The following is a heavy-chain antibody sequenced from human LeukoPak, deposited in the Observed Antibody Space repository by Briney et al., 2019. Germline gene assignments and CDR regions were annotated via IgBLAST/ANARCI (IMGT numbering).Heavy chain of an antibody. V-gene: IGHV3-30*03. CDR2: ISYDGINK. CDR1: GFSFSSFA. Sequence: GGSLRLSCADSGFSFSSFAMHWVRQAPGKGLEWVAVISYDGINKYYADSVKGRFTISRDNSKNTLYLQMSSLRAEDTAVYFCARAQRETGTTGFLDYWGQGTLVTVSS. J-gene: IGHJ4*02. CDR3: ARAQRETGTTGFLDY. D-gene: IGHD1-1*01.